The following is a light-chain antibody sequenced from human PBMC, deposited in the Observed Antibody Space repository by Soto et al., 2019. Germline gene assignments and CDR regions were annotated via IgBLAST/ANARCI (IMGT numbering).Light chain of an antibody. Sequence: DIQMTQFLSTLXXXXXXXVXXXXRASQTISSWLAWYQQKPGKAPKLLIYKASTLKSGVPSRFSGSGSGTEFTLTISSLQPDDFATYYCQHYNSYSEAFGQGTKVDI. J-gene: IGKJ1*01. CDR3: QHYNSYSEA. CDR1: QTISSW. CDR2: KAS. V-gene: IGKV1-5*03.